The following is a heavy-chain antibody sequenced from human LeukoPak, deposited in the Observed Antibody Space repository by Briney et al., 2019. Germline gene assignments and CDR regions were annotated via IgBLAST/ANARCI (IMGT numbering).Heavy chain of an antibody. CDR3: ARGELLWFGESNDAFDI. Sequence: VASVEVSCKASGYMFTRYGISWVRPAPGQGLEWMGWINPNSGGTNYAQKFQGRVTMTRDTSISTAYMELSRLRSDDTAVYYCARGELLWFGESNDAFDIWGQGTMVTVSS. D-gene: IGHD3-10*01. CDR2: INPNSGGT. J-gene: IGHJ3*02. V-gene: IGHV1-2*02. CDR1: GYMFTRYG.